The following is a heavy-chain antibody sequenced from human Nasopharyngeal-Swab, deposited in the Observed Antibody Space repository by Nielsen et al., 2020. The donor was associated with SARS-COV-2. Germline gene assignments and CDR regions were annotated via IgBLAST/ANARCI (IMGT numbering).Heavy chain of an antibody. Sequence: GESLKISCVASGFSVSGKHMSWVRQAPGKGLEWVSVIYDGPNTLYADSVQGRFIISRDNSRNMLYLQMSGLTAEDTAVYYCARDAAGSRIDYWGQGALVTVSS. CDR3: ARDAAGSRIDY. D-gene: IGHD2-15*01. CDR2: IYDGPNT. V-gene: IGHV3-53*01. J-gene: IGHJ4*02. CDR1: GFSVSGKH.